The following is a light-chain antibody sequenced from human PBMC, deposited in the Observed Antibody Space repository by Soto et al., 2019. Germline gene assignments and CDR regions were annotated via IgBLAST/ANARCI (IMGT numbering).Light chain of an antibody. J-gene: IGKJ1*01. CDR3: HQRGSWPRGT. CDR2: DAS. Sequence: EIVLTQSPATLSLSPVETATLSCMASQSVSSYLARYQQKPGQAPRLLIYDASNRATGIPARFSGSGSGTDFTLTISSLEPEDFAVYYCHQRGSWPRGTFGQGTKVDIK. V-gene: IGKV3-11*01. CDR1: QSVSSY.